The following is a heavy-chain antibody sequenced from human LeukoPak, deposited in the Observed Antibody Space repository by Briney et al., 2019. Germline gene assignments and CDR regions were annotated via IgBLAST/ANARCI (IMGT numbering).Heavy chain of an antibody. CDR2: IDQDGSEI. CDR3: ARVAAAGFDC. V-gene: IGHV3-7*04. D-gene: IGHD6-13*01. CDR1: GLTFSGYW. Sequence: GGSLRLSCAASGLTFSGYWMSWVRQAPGKGLEWVANIDQDGSEIYYVDSVKGRLTISRDNAKNSLSLHMNSLRAEDTAVYYCARVAAAGFDCWGQGTLVTVSS. J-gene: IGHJ4*02.